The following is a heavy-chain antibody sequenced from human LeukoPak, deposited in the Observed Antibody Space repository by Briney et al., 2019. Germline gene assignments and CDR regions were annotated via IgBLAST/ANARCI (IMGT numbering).Heavy chain of an antibody. CDR3: ASLVPPGRRGDGYNSTIDY. CDR1: GGSISSSSYY. V-gene: IGHV4-39*01. CDR2: IYYSGST. Sequence: SETLSLTCTVSGGSISSSSYYWGWIRQPPGKGLEWIGSIYYSGSTYYNPSLKSRVTISVDTSKNQFSLKLSSVTAADTAVYYCASLVPPGRRGDGYNSTIDYWGQGTLVTVSS. J-gene: IGHJ4*02. D-gene: IGHD5-24*01.